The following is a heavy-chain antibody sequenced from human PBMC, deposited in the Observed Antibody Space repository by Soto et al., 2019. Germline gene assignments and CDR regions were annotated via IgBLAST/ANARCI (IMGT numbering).Heavy chain of an antibody. D-gene: IGHD2-8*01. Sequence: QVQLQESGPGLVKPSQTLSLTCTVSGGSVSSGGYYWSWIRQHPGTGLEWIGYIYYSGTTYFNPSLKSRASISLDTSKNEFYLKLTSVTAADTAVYYCARRALPKCINGVCYKDGFWDYWGQGALVTVSS. CDR2: IYYSGTT. J-gene: IGHJ4*02. CDR3: ARRALPKCINGVCYKDGFWDY. V-gene: IGHV4-31*03. CDR1: GGSVSSGGYY.